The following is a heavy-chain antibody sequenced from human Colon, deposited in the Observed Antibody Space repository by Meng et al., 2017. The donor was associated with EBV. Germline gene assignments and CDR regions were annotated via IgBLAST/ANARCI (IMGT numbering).Heavy chain of an antibody. Sequence: HLQLQESGPGLVKPSETLSLTCTVSGGSISSSSYSCAWIRQPPGKGLEWIGGISYGGSTSYNPSLKSRVTISIDTSKNQFSLSLTSVTAADTAIYYCARGIQIWHEIDYWGQGTLVTVSS. CDR1: GGSISSSSYS. CDR3: ARGIQIWHEIDY. CDR2: ISYGGST. J-gene: IGHJ4*02. V-gene: IGHV4-39*07. D-gene: IGHD5-18*01.